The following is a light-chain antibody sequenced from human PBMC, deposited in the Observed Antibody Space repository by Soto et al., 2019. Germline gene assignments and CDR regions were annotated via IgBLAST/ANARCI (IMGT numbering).Light chain of an antibody. CDR1: QSLLYNVNNKNY. CDR3: QHSYTGPRT. V-gene: IGKV4-1*01. J-gene: IGKJ1*01. CDR2: WAS. Sequence: DIVMTQSPDSLAVSLGERATINCKSSQSLLYNVNNKNYLAWYQKKPGQPPKLLIYWASTRESGVPDRFSGSGSGTDFTLTISSLQAEDVAFYYCQHSYTGPRTFGQGTKVEIK.